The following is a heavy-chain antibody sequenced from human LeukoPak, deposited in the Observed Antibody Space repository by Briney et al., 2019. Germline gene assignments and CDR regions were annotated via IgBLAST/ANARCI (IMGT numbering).Heavy chain of an antibody. J-gene: IGHJ5*02. V-gene: IGHV1-2*02. D-gene: IGHD6-13*01. CDR3: ARGWLGPDRTAAANWFDP. Sequence: ASVKVSCKASGFPFTVYYIHWVRPAPGKGLEWMGWIYPTSGDTNYAQRFQGRVPMTRDTSIATVYMELSRLRSDDSAVYYCARGWLGPDRTAAANWFDPWGQGTLVTVSS. CDR2: IYPTSGDT. CDR1: GFPFTVYY.